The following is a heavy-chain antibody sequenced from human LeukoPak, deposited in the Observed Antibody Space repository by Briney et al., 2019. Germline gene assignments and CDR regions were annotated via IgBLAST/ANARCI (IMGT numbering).Heavy chain of an antibody. V-gene: IGHV4-34*01. CDR2: INHSGST. CDR1: GGSFSGYY. Sequence: SETLSLTCAVYGGSFSGYYWSWIRQPPGKGLEWIGEINHSGSTNYNPSLKSRVTISVDTSKNQFSLKLSSVTAADTAVYYCARGLSYDYVWGSYRQPKYFDYWGQGTLVTVSS. D-gene: IGHD3-16*02. J-gene: IGHJ4*02. CDR3: ARGLSYDYVWGSYRQPKYFDY.